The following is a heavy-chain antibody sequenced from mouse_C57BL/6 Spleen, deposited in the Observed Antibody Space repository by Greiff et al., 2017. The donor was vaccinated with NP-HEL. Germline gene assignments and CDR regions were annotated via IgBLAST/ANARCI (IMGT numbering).Heavy chain of an antibody. CDR2: INPSNGGT. CDR1: GYTFTSYW. J-gene: IGHJ4*01. Sequence: VQLQQSGTELVKPGASVKLSCKASGYTFTSYWMHWVKQRPGQGLEWIGNINPSNGGTNYNEKFKSKATLTVDKSSSTAYMQLSSLTSEDSAVYYCARWETTVVANYAMDYWGQGTSVTVSS. D-gene: IGHD1-1*01. V-gene: IGHV1-53*01. CDR3: ARWETTVVANYAMDY.